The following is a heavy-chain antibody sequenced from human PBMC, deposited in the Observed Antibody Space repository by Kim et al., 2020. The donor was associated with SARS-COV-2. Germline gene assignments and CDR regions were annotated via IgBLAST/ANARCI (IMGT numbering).Heavy chain of an antibody. Sequence: GGSLRLSCVVSGFSFSDYAVSWVRQAPGKGLEWVSGFSGDDGTTYYADSVKGRFTISRDNSKNTLYLQMNSLRVEDTALYYCAKDLFGSGSYYSTKRYYYNGMDVWGQGTTVTVSS. D-gene: IGHD3-10*01. CDR1: GFSFSDYA. CDR2: FSGDDGTT. V-gene: IGHV3-23*01. CDR3: AKDLFGSGSYYSTKRYYYNGMDV. J-gene: IGHJ6*02.